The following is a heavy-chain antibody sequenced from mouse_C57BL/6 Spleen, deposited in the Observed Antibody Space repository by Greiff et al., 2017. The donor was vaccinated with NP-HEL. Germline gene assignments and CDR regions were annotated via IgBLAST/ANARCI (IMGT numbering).Heavy chain of an antibody. CDR3: ARNYGSSYWFAY. Sequence: EVQLQQSGPGLVKPSQSLSLTCSVTGYSITSGYYWNWIRQFPGNKLEWMSYISYDGSNNYNPSLKNRISITRDTSKNQFFLKLNSVTTEDTATYYCARNYGSSYWFAYWGQGTLVTVSA. V-gene: IGHV3-6*01. D-gene: IGHD1-1*01. CDR2: ISYDGSN. J-gene: IGHJ3*01. CDR1: GYSITSGYY.